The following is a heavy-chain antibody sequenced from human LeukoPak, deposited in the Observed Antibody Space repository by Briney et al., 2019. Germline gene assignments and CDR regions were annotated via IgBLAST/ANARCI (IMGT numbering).Heavy chain of an antibody. CDR2: MNPNSGNT. J-gene: IGHJ6*03. D-gene: IGHD3-10*01. CDR3: ARGSYGSGSYYKNYYYYMDV. V-gene: IGHV1-8*01. CDR1: GYTFTSYD. Sequence: ASVKVSCKASGYTFTSYDINWVRQATGQGLEWMGWMNPNSGNTGYAQKFQGRITMTRNTSISTAYMELSSLRSEDTAVYYCARGSYGSGSYYKNYYYYMDVWGKGTTVTISS.